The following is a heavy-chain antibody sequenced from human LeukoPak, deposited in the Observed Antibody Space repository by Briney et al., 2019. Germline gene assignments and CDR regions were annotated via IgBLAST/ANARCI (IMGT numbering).Heavy chain of an antibody. D-gene: IGHD1-26*01. J-gene: IGHJ3*02. CDR3: ERQGGGGRAFDI. V-gene: IGHV4-39*01. Sequence: PSETLSLTCTVSGDSISSSSYNWGWIRKPPGKGLEWVGNVYLNGNTYYNPSLKSRVAISVDTSKNQFSLNLRSVTAADTAVYYCERQGGGGRAFDIWGQGTMVTVSS. CDR1: GDSISSSSYN. CDR2: VYLNGNT.